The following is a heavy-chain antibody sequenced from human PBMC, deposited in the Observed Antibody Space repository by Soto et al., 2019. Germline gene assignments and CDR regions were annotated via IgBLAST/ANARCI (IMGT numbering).Heavy chain of an antibody. D-gene: IGHD5-18*01. Sequence: EVQLLESGGDLVQPGGSLRLSCAASGFAFATYAMTWVRQSPGKGLEWVSCITNSGDSTYFADSVKGRFTISRDASKNTLYLQMSGLSAEDTAVYYCARGGPRDGYRDLDYWGPGTQVTVSS. CDR1: GFAFATYA. CDR2: ITNSGDST. J-gene: IGHJ4*02. CDR3: ARGGPRDGYRDLDY. V-gene: IGHV3-23*01.